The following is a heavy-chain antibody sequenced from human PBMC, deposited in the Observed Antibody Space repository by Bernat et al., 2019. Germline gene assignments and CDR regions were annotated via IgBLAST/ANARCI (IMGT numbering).Heavy chain of an antibody. D-gene: IGHD6-6*01. CDR3: ARDRQQFVPFDY. CDR1: GFTFSTYA. CDR2: ISDDGGDK. J-gene: IGHJ4*02. V-gene: IGHV3-30*01. Sequence: QVQLVESGGGVVPPGRSLRLSCAASGFTFSTYAMHWVRQAPGKGLEWVAVISDDGGDKYYADSVKGRFTISKDNSKNTLYLKMNSLRAEDTAVYYCARDRQQFVPFDYWGQGTLVTVSS.